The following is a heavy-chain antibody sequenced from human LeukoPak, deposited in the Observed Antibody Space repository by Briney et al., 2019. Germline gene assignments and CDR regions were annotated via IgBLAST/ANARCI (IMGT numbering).Heavy chain of an antibody. CDR1: GGSISSGDNY. Sequence: SETLSLTCTVSGGSISSGDNYWNWIRQPPGKGLEWIGYIYYSGSTYYNPSLKSRLTISVDTSKNQFSLKLSSVTAADTAVYYCARATIYYYGSSAYRGVFDYWGQGTLVTVS. CDR2: IYYSGST. CDR3: ARATIYYYGSSAYRGVFDY. V-gene: IGHV4-30-4*01. D-gene: IGHD3-22*01. J-gene: IGHJ4*02.